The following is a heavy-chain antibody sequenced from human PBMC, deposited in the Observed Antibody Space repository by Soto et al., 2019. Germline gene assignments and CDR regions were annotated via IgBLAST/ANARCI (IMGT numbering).Heavy chain of an antibody. Sequence: ASVKVSCKASGYTFIRSAMHWVRQAPGQRLEWMGWINVANGNTKYSQKFQGRVTITRDTSATTAYMELSSLTSEDTAVYYCARGNLWGTAMVLWYFDLWGRGTLVTVSS. V-gene: IGHV1-3*01. D-gene: IGHD5-18*01. CDR1: GYTFIRSA. CDR2: INVANGNT. J-gene: IGHJ2*01. CDR3: ARGNLWGTAMVLWYFDL.